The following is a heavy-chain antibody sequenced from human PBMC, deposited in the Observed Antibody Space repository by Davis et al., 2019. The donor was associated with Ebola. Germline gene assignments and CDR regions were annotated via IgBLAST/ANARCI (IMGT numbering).Heavy chain of an antibody. CDR1: GGSISSGGYS. CDR2: IYHSGST. J-gene: IGHJ4*02. Sequence: SETLSLTCAVSGGSISSGGYSWSWIRQPPGKGLEWIGYIYHSGSTYYNPSLKSRVTISVDTSKSQFSLNLSSVTAADTAVYYCARLGATSGVYFDYWGQGTLVTVSS. V-gene: IGHV4-30-2*02. D-gene: IGHD1-26*01. CDR3: ARLGATSGVYFDY.